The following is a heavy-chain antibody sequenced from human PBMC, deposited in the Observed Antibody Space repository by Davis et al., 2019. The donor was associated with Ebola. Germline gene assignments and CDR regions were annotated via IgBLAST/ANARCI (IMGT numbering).Heavy chain of an antibody. Sequence: PSETLSLTCTVSGGSISSSNFYWGWIRQPPGKGLEWIGSMYYSGSAYYNPSLKSRVTISVDTSRNQFSLKLSSVTAADTAVYYCARVGDFQGVYWGQGILVTVSS. CDR2: MYYSGSA. D-gene: IGHD2-8*01. CDR3: ARVGDFQGVY. J-gene: IGHJ4*02. CDR1: GGSISSSNFY. V-gene: IGHV4-39*07.